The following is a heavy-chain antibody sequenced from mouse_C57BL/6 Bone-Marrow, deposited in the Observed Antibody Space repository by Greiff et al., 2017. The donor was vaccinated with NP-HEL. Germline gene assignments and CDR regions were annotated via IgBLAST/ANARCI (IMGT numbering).Heavy chain of an antibody. CDR2: IDPENGDT. V-gene: IGHV14-4*01. CDR3: TTKLRSFDY. J-gene: IGHJ2*01. Sequence: VHVKQSGAELVRPGASVKLSCTASGFNIKDDYMHWVKQRPEQGLEWIGWIDPENGDTEYASKFQGKATITADTSSNTAYLQLSSLTSEDTAVYYCTTKLRSFDYWGQGTTLTVSS. CDR1: GFNIKDDY. D-gene: IGHD1-1*01.